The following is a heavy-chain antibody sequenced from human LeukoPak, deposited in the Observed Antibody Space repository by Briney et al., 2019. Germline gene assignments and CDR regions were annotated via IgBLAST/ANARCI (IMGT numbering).Heavy chain of an antibody. CDR2: INSDGSST. D-gene: IGHD6-6*01. CDR3: AREYSSSRYFDY. CDR1: GFTFSSYW. Sequence: QPGGSLRLPCAASGFTFSSYWIHWVRQAPGKGLVWVSRINSDGSSTSYADSVKGRFTISRDNAKNTLYLQMNSLRAEDTAVYYCAREYSSSRYFDYWGQGTLVTVSS. V-gene: IGHV3-74*01. J-gene: IGHJ4*02.